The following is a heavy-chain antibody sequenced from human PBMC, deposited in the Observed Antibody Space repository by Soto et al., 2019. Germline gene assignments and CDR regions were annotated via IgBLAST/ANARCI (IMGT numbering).Heavy chain of an antibody. CDR3: AREDDSSGYYVRRQHTLHY. CDR2: IWYDGSNK. CDR1: GFTFSSYG. D-gene: IGHD3-22*01. Sequence: GGSLRLSCAASGFTFSSYGMHWVRQAPGKGLEWVAVIWYDGSNKYYADSVKGRFSISRDNSKNTLYLQMNSLRAEDTAVYYCAREDDSSGYYVRRQHTLHYWGQGTLVTVSS. J-gene: IGHJ4*02. V-gene: IGHV3-33*01.